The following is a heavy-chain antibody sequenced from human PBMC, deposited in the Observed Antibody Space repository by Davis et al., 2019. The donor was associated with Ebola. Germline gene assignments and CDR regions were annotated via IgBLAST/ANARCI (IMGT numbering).Heavy chain of an antibody. Sequence: GESLKISCQASGYSFSGYWIVWVRQMPGKGLEWMGIIYPGDSDTRYRPSFKGQVTISADKSTRTAYLQWGSLKASDTAMYYCARGTDGYNPGGYFDSWGQGTLVTVSS. J-gene: IGHJ4*02. CDR3: ARGTDGYNPGGYFDS. D-gene: IGHD5-24*01. CDR1: GYSFSGYW. V-gene: IGHV5-51*01. CDR2: IYPGDSDT.